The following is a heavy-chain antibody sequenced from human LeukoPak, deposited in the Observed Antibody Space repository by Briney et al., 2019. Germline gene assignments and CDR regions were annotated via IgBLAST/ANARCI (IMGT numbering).Heavy chain of an antibody. Sequence: GGSLRLSCAASGFTFSSYAMSWVRQAPGKGLEWVSAIIGSGASTYYADSVKGRFTISRDNSKNTLYLQMNSLRAEDTAVYYCAKEEDIVATIHLFDYWGQGTVVTVSS. CDR3: AKEEDIVATIHLFDY. V-gene: IGHV3-23*01. CDR2: IIGSGAST. J-gene: IGHJ4*02. D-gene: IGHD5-12*01. CDR1: GFTFSSYA.